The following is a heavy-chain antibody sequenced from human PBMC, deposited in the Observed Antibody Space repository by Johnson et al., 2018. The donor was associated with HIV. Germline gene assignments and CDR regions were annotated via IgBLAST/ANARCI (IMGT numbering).Heavy chain of an antibody. CDR3: AQDRALTFCYDISGSDAFDI. CDR2: ILYDGSDK. CDR1: GFTFSSYA. D-gene: IGHD3-22*01. Sequence: QVQLVESGGGVVQPGRSLRLSCAASGFTFSSYAMHWVRLAPGKGLEWVAVILYDGSDKYYADSVQGRFTISRDNSKNTLYLQMNSLRAGDTAVYYCAQDRALTFCYDISGSDAFDIWGQGTMVTVSS. V-gene: IGHV3-30*04. J-gene: IGHJ3*02.